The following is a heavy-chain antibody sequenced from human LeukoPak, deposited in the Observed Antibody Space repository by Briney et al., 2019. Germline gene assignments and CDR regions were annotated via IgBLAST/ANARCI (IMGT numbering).Heavy chain of an antibody. CDR3: ARHEYSGSYYGLSWFDP. Sequence: SETLSLTCTVSGRSISSSGYYWGWIRQPPGKGLEWIASIYYSGSTYYNPSLKSRVTISVDTSKNQLSLKLSSLTAADTAVYYCARHEYSGSYYGLSWFDPWGQGTLVTVSS. J-gene: IGHJ5*02. CDR1: GRSISSSGYY. CDR2: IYYSGST. D-gene: IGHD1-26*01. V-gene: IGHV4-39*01.